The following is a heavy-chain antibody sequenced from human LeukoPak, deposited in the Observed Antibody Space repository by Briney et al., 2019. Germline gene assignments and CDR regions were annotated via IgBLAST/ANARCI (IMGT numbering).Heavy chain of an antibody. CDR2: ISAYNGNT. Sequence: ASVKVSCKASGYTFTSYCISWVRQAPGQGLEWMGWISAYNGNTNYAQKLQGRVTMTTDTSTSTAYMELRSLRSDDTAVYYCARDGYSSSWYSNNWFDPWGQGTLVTVSS. CDR3: ARDGYSSSWYSNNWFDP. V-gene: IGHV1-18*01. J-gene: IGHJ5*02. D-gene: IGHD6-13*01. CDR1: GYTFTSYC.